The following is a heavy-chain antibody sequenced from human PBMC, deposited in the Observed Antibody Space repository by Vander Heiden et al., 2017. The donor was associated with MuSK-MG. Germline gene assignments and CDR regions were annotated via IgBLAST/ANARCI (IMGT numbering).Heavy chain of an antibody. Sequence: EVQLVESGGGLVQPGGSLKLSCAGSGFTFSGSAIPGVRQASGKGLEWVGRIRGKVNSYATAYGASVKGRFTVSRDDSKNTAYLQMNSLKTEDTAVYYCSIPDLDGNNFSGFNWGQGTLVTVSS. D-gene: IGHD5-12*01. CDR1: GFTFSGSA. CDR2: IRGKVNSYAT. CDR3: SIPDLDGNNFSGFN. J-gene: IGHJ4*02. V-gene: IGHV3-73*02.